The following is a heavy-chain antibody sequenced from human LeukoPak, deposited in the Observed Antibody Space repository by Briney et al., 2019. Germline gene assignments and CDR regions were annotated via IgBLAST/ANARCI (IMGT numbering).Heavy chain of an antibody. D-gene: IGHD2-2*01. V-gene: IGHV6-1*01. CDR2: TYYRSTWYN. Sequence: SQTLSLTFARSGESVSSKSVTWNWIRQSPSRGLEWLGMTYYRSTWYNDYAVSVRGRITVNPDTSKNQFSLHLNSVTPEDTAVYYCARRLTQYDCFDPWGQGILVTVSS. J-gene: IGHJ5*02. CDR3: ARRLTQYDCFDP. CDR1: GESVSSKSVT.